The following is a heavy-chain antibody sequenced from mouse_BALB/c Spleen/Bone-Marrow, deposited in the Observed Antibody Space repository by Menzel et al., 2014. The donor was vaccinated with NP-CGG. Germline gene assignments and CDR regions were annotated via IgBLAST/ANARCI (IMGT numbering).Heavy chain of an antibody. Sequence: DVHLVESGGGLVKSGGSLKLSCAASGFTFNSYGMSWVRQTPEKRLEWVATISGGGSSTFYPDSVKGRFTIARDNAKNNLYLQLSSLRSEDTALYYWARHAYYDQTEVSCVYWVQGTLVTVSA. D-gene: IGHD2-4*01. CDR3: ARHAYYDQTEVSCVY. V-gene: IGHV5-9-2*01. J-gene: IGHJ3*01. CDR1: GFTFNSYG. CDR2: ISGGGSST.